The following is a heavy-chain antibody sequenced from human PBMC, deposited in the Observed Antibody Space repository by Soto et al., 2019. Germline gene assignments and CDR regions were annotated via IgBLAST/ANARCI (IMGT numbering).Heavy chain of an antibody. CDR3: AKDLIHGYNSGRPFDS. D-gene: IGHD6-19*01. CDR2: IGSRGDST. Sequence: EVQLLESGGGLVQPGGSLRLSCAASGFTFSSFAMSWVRQAPGKGLEWVSAIGSRGDSTYYADSVKGRFTISRDNSKNTLYLQMNSLRAEDTAVYYCAKDLIHGYNSGRPFDSWGQGTLVTVSS. CDR1: GFTFSSFA. V-gene: IGHV3-23*01. J-gene: IGHJ4*02.